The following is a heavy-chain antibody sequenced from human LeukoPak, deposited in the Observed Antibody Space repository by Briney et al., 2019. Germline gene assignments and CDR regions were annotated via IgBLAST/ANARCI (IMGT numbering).Heavy chain of an antibody. CDR2: IYYTGTT. D-gene: IGHD6-25*01. CDR1: GGSISHYY. Sequence: SETLSLTCTVSGGSISHYYWSWIRQPPGKGPEWIGYIYYTGTTNYNPSLKSRVTISVDTSKNQFSLKLSSVTAADTAVYYCARDLGYSSASFDPWGQGTLVTVSS. J-gene: IGHJ5*02. CDR3: ARDLGYSSASFDP. V-gene: IGHV4-59*01.